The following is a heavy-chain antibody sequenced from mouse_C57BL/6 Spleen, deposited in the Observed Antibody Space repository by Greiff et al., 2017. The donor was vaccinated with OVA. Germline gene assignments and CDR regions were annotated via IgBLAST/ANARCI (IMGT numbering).Heavy chain of an antibody. V-gene: IGHV1-82*01. CDR1: GYAFSSSW. CDR3: AREAYYCSSGAMDY. CDR2: IYPGDGDT. Sequence: QVQLQQSGPELVKPGASVKISCKASGYAFSSSWMNWVKQRPGKGLEWIGRIYPGDGDTNYNGKFKGKATLTADKSSSTAYMQLRSLTSEDSAVYFCAREAYYCSSGAMDYWGQGTSVTVSS. J-gene: IGHJ4*01. D-gene: IGHD1-1*01.